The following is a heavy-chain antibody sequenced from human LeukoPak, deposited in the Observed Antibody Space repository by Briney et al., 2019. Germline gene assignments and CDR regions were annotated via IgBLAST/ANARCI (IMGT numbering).Heavy chain of an antibody. D-gene: IGHD1-1*01. V-gene: IGHV4-31*03. Sequence: SETLSLTCTVSGGSVSSGGYYWSWIRQHPGKGLEWIGSIYYSGSTNYNPSLQGRVTISLDTSRNQFSLKLSSVTAADTAVYYCASGDNDPLFDYWGQGTLVTVSS. CDR3: ASGDNDPLFDY. J-gene: IGHJ4*02. CDR1: GGSVSSGGYY. CDR2: IYYSGST.